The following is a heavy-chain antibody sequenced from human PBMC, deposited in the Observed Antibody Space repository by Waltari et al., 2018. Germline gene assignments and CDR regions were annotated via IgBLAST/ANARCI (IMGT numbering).Heavy chain of an antibody. V-gene: IGHV4-34*01. D-gene: IGHD3-10*01. Sequence: QVQLQQWGAGLLKPSETLSLTCAVYGGSFSGYYWSWIRQPPGKGLEWIGEINHSGSTNYNPSLKSRVTISVDTSKNQFSLKLSSVTAADTAVYYCARVRYYGSGSLPANYYGMDVWGQGTTVTVSS. CDR1: GGSFSGYY. CDR3: ARVRYYGSGSLPANYYGMDV. CDR2: INHSGST. J-gene: IGHJ6*02.